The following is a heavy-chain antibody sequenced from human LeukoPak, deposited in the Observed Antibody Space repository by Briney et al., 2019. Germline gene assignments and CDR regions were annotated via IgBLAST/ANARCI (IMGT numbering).Heavy chain of an antibody. CDR1: GFTFSSYS. D-gene: IGHD5-12*01. CDR3: AKDPLGGYDDNWFDP. CDR2: ISSSSSYI. J-gene: IGHJ5*02. V-gene: IGHV3-21*01. Sequence: GSLRLSCAASGFTFSSYSMNWVHQAPGKGLEWVSSISSSSSYIYYADSVKGRFTISRDNAKNSLYLQMNSLRAEDTAVYFCAKDPLGGYDDNWFDPWGQGTLVTVSS.